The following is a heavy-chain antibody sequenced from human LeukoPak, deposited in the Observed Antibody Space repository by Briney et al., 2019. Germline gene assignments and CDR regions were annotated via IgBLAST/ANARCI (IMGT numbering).Heavy chain of an antibody. V-gene: IGHV3-30-3*01. CDR1: GFSFSSYA. J-gene: IGHJ6*03. D-gene: IGHD3-10*01. CDR2: ISYDGSNK. Sequence: GGSLRLSCAASGFSFSSYAMHWVRQAPGKGLEWVAVISYDGSNKCYADSVKGRFTISRDNSKNTLYLQMNSLRAEDTALYYCARDLVERFEDYYYYYYMDVWGKGTTVTVSS. CDR3: ARDLVERFEDYYYYYYMDV.